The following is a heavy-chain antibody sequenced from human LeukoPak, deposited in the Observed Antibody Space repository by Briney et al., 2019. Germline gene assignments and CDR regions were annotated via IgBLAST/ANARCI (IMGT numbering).Heavy chain of an antibody. Sequence: GGSLRLSCAASGFTFNIYAMTWVRQAPGKGLEWVSIISGSGVNTYSADSVKGRFTISRDNSKNTVHLQMNSLRAEDTAVYYCVKGYSGPPGSFDYWGRGTLVTVSS. CDR2: ISGSGVNT. CDR3: VKGYSGPPGSFDY. J-gene: IGHJ4*02. D-gene: IGHD3-10*01. V-gene: IGHV3-23*01. CDR1: GFTFNIYA.